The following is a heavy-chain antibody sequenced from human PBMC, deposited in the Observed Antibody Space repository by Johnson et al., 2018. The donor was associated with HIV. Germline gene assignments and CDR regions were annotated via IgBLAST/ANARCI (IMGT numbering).Heavy chain of an antibody. D-gene: IGHD2-21*02. V-gene: IGHV3-9*01. CDR1: GFTFDDYA. Sequence: VQLVESGGGVVQPGRSLRLSCAASGFTFDDYAMHWVRQAPGKGLEWVSGISWNSGSIGYADAVTGRVNISRDNAMNSLYLQMNSLRAEDTAVYYCTTDRWYSYAFDIWGQGTMVTVSS. J-gene: IGHJ3*02. CDR2: ISWNSGSI. CDR3: TTDRWYSYAFDI.